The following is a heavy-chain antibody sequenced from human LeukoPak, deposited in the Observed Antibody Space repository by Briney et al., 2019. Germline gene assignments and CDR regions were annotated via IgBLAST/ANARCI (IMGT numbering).Heavy chain of an antibody. CDR3: ARDPSGYRNDAFDI. V-gene: IGHV4-59*01. J-gene: IGHJ3*02. Sequence: SETLSLTCAVSGGSISSYDWSWIRQPPGKGLEWIGYIYYSGSTNYNPSLKSRVTISVDTSKNQFSLKLSSVTAADTAAYYCARDPSGYRNDAFDIWGQGTMVTVSS. D-gene: IGHD1-14*01. CDR2: IYYSGST. CDR1: GGSISSYD.